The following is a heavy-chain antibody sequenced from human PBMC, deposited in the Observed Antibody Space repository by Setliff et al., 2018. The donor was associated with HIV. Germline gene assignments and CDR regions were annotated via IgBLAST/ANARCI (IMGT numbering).Heavy chain of an antibody. CDR3: ARDGGGLWHEYLQH. CDR2: IIPIFGTA. CDR1: VGTFSSYA. D-gene: IGHD2-15*01. J-gene: IGHJ1*01. V-gene: IGHV1-69*13. Sequence: SVKVSCKASVGTFSSYAISWVRQAPGQGLEWMGGIIPIFGTANYAQKFQGRVTITADESTSTAYMELSSLRSEDAAVYYCARDGGGLWHEYLQHWGQGTLVTVSS.